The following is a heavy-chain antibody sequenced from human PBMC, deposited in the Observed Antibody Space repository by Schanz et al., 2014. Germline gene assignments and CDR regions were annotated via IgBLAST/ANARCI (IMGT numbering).Heavy chain of an antibody. D-gene: IGHD3-10*01. Sequence: VQLLESGGGLVQPGGSLRLSCAASGFTFSSYAMSWVRQAPGKGLEWVAILWHDGSKKYYADSVKGRFTVSRDNSKNTLFLQMNSLRAEDTAVYYCARIGGSVFDYWAQGTLVTVSS. V-gene: IGHV3-33*08. J-gene: IGHJ4*02. CDR3: ARIGGSVFDY. CDR2: LWHDGSKK. CDR1: GFTFSSYA.